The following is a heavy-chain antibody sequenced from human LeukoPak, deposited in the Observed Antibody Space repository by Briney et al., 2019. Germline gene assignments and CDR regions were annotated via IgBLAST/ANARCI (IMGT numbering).Heavy chain of an antibody. CDR1: GFTFSNYN. J-gene: IGHJ3*02. Sequence: PGGSLRLSCAASGFTFSNYNMNWVRQAPGKGLEWVSAISGSGGSTYYADSVKGRFTISRDNSKNTLYLQMNSLRAEDTAVYYCAKDGPHYYGSGSFTLGDAFDIWGQGTMVTVSS. D-gene: IGHD3-10*01. V-gene: IGHV3-23*01. CDR2: ISGSGGST. CDR3: AKDGPHYYGSGSFTLGDAFDI.